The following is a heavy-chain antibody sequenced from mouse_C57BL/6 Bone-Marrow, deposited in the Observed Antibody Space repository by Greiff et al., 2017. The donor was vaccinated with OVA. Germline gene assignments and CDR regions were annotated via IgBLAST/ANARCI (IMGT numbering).Heavy chain of an antibody. Sequence: EVKVVESGGGLVQSGRSLRLSCATSGFTFSDFYMEWVRQAPGKGLEWIAASRNKANDYTTEYSASVQGRFIVSRDTSPSILYLQMKALRAEDPAIYYCARDADYYGSSHWYFDVWGTGTTVTVSS. CDR1: GFTFSDFY. J-gene: IGHJ1*03. CDR3: ARDADYYGSSHWYFDV. V-gene: IGHV7-1*01. D-gene: IGHD1-1*01. CDR2: SRNKANDYTT.